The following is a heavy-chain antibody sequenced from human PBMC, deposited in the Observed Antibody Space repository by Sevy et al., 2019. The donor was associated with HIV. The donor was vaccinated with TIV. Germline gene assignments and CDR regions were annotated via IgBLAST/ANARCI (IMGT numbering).Heavy chain of an antibody. CDR2: IYSEGRT. D-gene: IGHD2-15*01. V-gene: IGHV3-53*01. J-gene: IGHJ6*02. Sequence: GGSLRLSCVVSGFSVSSNYMSWVRQAPGKGLEWVSNIYSEGRTYYADSVRGRFTISRDTSKNTMYLEMKSLRAEDTAVYYCTREDIVLGEDNYYGMDVWGHGTTVTVSS. CDR3: TREDIVLGEDNYYGMDV. CDR1: GFSVSSNY.